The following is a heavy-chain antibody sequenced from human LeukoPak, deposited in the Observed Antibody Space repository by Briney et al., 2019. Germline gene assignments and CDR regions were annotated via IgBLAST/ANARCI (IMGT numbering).Heavy chain of an antibody. CDR3: ARTIGGAGIVGGFYY. J-gene: IGHJ4*02. CDR1: GDSVSSDSAA. Sequence: SQTLSLTCAISGDSVSSDSAAWNWIRQSPSRGLEWLGRTYYRSKWYYDYAPSVNSRVTISPDTSKNQFSLQLNSVTPEDTAVYYCARTIGGAGIVGGFYYWGQGTLVTVSS. CDR2: TYYRSKWYY. V-gene: IGHV6-1*01. D-gene: IGHD6-19*01.